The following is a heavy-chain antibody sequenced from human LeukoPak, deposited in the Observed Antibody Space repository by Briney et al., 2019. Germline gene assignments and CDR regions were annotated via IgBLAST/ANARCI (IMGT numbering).Heavy chain of an antibody. J-gene: IGHJ4*02. V-gene: IGHV1-2*02. CDR1: GYSFTDYY. CDR2: IVPNSGGT. Sequence: ASVKLSCKTSGYSFTDYYIHWVRQAPGQGLEWMGWIVPNSGGTNYAQKLQGRVTMTRDTSIRTAYMDLSRPTYDDTAVYYCATLGATSFDYRGQGTLVTVSP. CDR3: ATLGATSFDY. D-gene: IGHD5-12*01.